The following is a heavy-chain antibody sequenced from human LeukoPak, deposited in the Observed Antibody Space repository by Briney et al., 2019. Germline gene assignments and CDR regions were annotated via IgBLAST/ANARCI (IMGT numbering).Heavy chain of an antibody. J-gene: IGHJ4*02. CDR1: GGSITFGSYY. V-gene: IGHV4-61*02. CDR3: ARARVIPASFDD. CDR2: IYTSGRT. Sequence: SQTLSLTCTVSGGSITFGSYYWTWIRQPAGKCLEWIGRIYTSGRTFYNPSLKSRVTISMDTSMNQFSLRLNSVTAADTAVYYCARARVIPASFDDWGQGTLVTVSS. D-gene: IGHD3-16*02.